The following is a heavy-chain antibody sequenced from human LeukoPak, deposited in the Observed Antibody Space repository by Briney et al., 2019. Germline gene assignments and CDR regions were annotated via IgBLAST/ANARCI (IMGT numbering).Heavy chain of an antibody. Sequence: SQTLSVTCAISGDSISSKSGAWNWIRQSPSRGLEWLRRTYYRSKWYNDYAVSVKSRITINPDTSKNQFSLQLNSVTPEDTAVYYCARDQWELLFDAFDIWGQGTMVTVSS. J-gene: IGHJ3*02. CDR3: ARDQWELLFDAFDI. D-gene: IGHD1-26*01. V-gene: IGHV6-1*01. CDR1: GDSISSKSGA. CDR2: TYYRSKWYN.